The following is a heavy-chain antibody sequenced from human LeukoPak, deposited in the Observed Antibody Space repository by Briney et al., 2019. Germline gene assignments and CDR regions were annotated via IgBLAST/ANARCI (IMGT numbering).Heavy chain of an antibody. D-gene: IGHD3-10*01. CDR3: AREGLNMVRGVIPKEAWGWFDP. Sequence: SETLSLTCTVSGGSISNYYWNWIRQPPGKGLEWIGYIYYTGSTNYNPSLKSRVTMSVDTSKNQFSLNLKSVTPADTAVYYCAREGLNMVRGVIPKEAWGWFDPWGQGTLVTVSS. J-gene: IGHJ5*02. V-gene: IGHV4-59*01. CDR1: GGSISNYY. CDR2: IYYTGST.